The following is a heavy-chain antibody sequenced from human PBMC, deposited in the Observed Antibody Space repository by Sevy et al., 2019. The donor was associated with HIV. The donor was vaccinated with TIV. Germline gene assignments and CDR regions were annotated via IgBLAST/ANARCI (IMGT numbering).Heavy chain of an antibody. CDR1: GGTFSSYA. CDR3: ARATLASWFGEYYYYGMDV. D-gene: IGHD3-10*01. CDR2: IIPIFGTA. V-gene: IGHV1-69*13. J-gene: IGHJ6*02. Sequence: ASVKVSCKASGGTFSSYAISWVRQAPGQGLEWMGGIIPIFGTANYAQKFQGRVTITADASTSTAYMELSSLRSEDTAGYYCARATLASWFGEYYYYGMDVWGQGTTVTVSS.